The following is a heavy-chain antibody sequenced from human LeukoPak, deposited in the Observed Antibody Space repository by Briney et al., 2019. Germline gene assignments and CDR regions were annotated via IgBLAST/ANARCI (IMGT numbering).Heavy chain of an antibody. CDR2: ISSSGSTI. Sequence: PGGSLRLSCAASGFTFSDYYMGWIRQAPGKGLEWVSYISSSGSTIYYADSVKGRFTISRDNAKNSLYLQMNSLRAEDTAVYYCARDRFGGFGESAFDIWGQGTMVTVSS. V-gene: IGHV3-11*01. J-gene: IGHJ3*02. CDR3: ARDRFGGFGESAFDI. CDR1: GFTFSDYY. D-gene: IGHD3-10*01.